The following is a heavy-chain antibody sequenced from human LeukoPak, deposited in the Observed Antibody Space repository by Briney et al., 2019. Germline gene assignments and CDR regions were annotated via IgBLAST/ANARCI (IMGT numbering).Heavy chain of an antibody. CDR2: IYYSGTT. J-gene: IGHJ4*02. CDR3: ARAKGDY. Sequence: SETLSLTCTVSGGSISSYYWSWIRQPPGKGLEWIGYIYYSGTTNYNPSLKSRVTMSVDTSKNQFSLRPNSVTPADTAVYYCARAKGDYWGQGTLVTVSS. V-gene: IGHV4-59*01. CDR1: GGSISSYY.